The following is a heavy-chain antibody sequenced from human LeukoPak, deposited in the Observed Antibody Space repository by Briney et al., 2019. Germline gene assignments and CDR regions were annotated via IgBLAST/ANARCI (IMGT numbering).Heavy chain of an antibody. D-gene: IGHD3-9*01. J-gene: IGHJ6*02. CDR3: ARVPPRYGPYGMDV. V-gene: IGHV1-46*01. CDR1: GYTFTSYY. CDR2: INPSGGST. Sequence: ASVKVSCKASGYTFTSYYMHWVRQAPGQGLEWMGIINPSGGSTSYAQKFQGWVTMTRDTSISAAYMELSRLRSDDTAVYYCARVPPRYGPYGMDVWGQGTTVTVSS.